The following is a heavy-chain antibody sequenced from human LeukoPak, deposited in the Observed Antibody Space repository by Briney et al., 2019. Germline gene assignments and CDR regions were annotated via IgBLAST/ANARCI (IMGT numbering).Heavy chain of an antibody. CDR3: ARSRHSEYHYEGGGYQLNWFAS. J-gene: IGHJ5*01. CDR1: RGSLISHY. Sequence: PSETLSVTPMLSRGSLISHYLTWIRPPAGKGREWIGRIYSSGSINYSPSLPRRVTMSFHTSINQVSLNLTSVTAADTAGHFCARSRHSEYHYEGGGYQLNWFASW. V-gene: IGHV4-4*07. D-gene: IGHD3-22*01. CDR2: IYSSGSI.